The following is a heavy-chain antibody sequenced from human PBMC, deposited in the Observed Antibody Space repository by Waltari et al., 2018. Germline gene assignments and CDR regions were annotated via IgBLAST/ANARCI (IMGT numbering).Heavy chain of an antibody. CDR3: ARDPSSPGITGTTYYYYYGMDV. Sequence: QVQLVQSGAEVKKPGASVKVSCKASGYTFTSYAMHWVRQAPGKGLEWGAVISYGGSNKYYADSAKGRFPISRDNSKNTLYLQMNSLRAEDTAVYYCARDPSSPGITGTTYYYYYGMDVWGQGTTVTVSS. CDR1: GYTFTSYA. V-gene: IGHV3-30-3*01. CDR2: ISYGGSNK. J-gene: IGHJ6*02. D-gene: IGHD1-20*01.